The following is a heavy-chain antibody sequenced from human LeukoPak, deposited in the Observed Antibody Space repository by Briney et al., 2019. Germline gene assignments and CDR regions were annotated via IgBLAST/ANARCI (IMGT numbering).Heavy chain of an antibody. V-gene: IGHV4-31*03. CDR2: IYYSGST. D-gene: IGHD2/OR15-2a*01. Sequence: SETLSLTCTVSGGSISSGGYYWSWIRQHPGKGLEWIGYIYYSGSTYYNPSLKSRVTISVDTSKNQFSLKLSSVTAADTAVYYCAREGETVKSTNFDYWGQGTLVTVSS. J-gene: IGHJ4*02. CDR1: GGSISSGGYY. CDR3: AREGETVKSTNFDY.